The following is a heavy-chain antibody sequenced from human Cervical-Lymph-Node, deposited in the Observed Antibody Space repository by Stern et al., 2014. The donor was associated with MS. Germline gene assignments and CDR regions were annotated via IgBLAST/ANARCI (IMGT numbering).Heavy chain of an antibody. CDR1: GFSLTTNGMC. CDR2: IDWDDET. J-gene: IGHJ4*02. V-gene: IGHV2-70*11. Sequence: SGPALVKPTQTLTLTCTFSGFSLTTNGMCVSWIRQSPGKALEWLARIDWDDETYYSTSLKTRLTISKDTSKNQVVLTIANMDPVDSATYYCAHGSTSCYWADHWGQGTLVTVSS. CDR3: AHGSTSCYWADH. D-gene: IGHD2-2*01.